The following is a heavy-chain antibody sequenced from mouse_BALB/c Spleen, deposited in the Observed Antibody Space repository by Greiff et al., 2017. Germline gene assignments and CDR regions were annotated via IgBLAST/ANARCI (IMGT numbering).Heavy chain of an antibody. D-gene: IGHD1-1*01. J-gene: IGHJ2*01. Sequence: QVQLQQSGAELVRPGASVTLSCKASGYTFTDYEMHWVKQTPVHGLEWIGAIDPETGGTAYNQKFKGKATLTADKSSSTAYMELRSLTSEDSAVYYCTRPVVNFDYWGQGTTLTVSS. CDR3: TRPVVNFDY. CDR2: IDPETGGT. CDR1: GYTFTDYE. V-gene: IGHV1-15*01.